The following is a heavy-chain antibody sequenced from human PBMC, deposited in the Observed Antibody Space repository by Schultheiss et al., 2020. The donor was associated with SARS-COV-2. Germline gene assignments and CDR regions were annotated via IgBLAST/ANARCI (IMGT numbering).Heavy chain of an antibody. D-gene: IGHD3-3*01. Sequence: GGSLRLSCAASGFTFDDYAMHWVRQAPGKGLEWVSGISWNSGSIGYADSVKGRFTISRDNAKNSLYLQMNSLRAEDTAVYYCARDPAIFGVVIISYFDYWGQGTLVTVSS. V-gene: IGHV3-9*01. CDR1: GFTFDDYA. J-gene: IGHJ4*02. CDR2: ISWNSGSI. CDR3: ARDPAIFGVVIISYFDY.